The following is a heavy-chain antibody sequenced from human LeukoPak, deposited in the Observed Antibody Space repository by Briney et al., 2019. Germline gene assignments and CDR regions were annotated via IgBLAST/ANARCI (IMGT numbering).Heavy chain of an antibody. CDR2: IFPSGST. CDR3: ARDSHYYGSGTGLDV. D-gene: IGHD3-10*01. CDR1: GYSISNGYY. V-gene: IGHV4-38-2*02. Sequence: PSETLSLTCTVSGYSISNGYYWSWIRQPPGKGLEWIGSIFPSGSTYYNPALKSRVTISVDTSKNQFSLMLNSMTAADTAVYYCARDSHYYGSGTGLDVWGKGTTVTVSS. J-gene: IGHJ6*04.